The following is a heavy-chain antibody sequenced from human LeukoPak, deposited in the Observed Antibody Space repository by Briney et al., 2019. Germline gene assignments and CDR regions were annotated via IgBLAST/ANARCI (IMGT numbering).Heavy chain of an antibody. CDR2: IHPNGGAA. D-gene: IGHD3-10*01. J-gene: IGHJ6*02. Sequence: ASVKVSCKASGYTFSDYYINWVRRAPGQGLEWMGWIHPNGGAATYTQKFQGRVTMTRDTSINTAYMELSRLRSDDTAVHYCARDRGGGRPGWYNGMDVWGQGTAVIVSS. CDR3: ARDRGGGRPGWYNGMDV. CDR1: GYTFSDYY. V-gene: IGHV1-2*02.